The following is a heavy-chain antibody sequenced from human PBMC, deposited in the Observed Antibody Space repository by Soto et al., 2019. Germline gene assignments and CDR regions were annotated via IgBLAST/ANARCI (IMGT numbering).Heavy chain of an antibody. V-gene: IGHV4-59*08. D-gene: IGHD3-16*01. Sequence: QVQLQESGPGLVKPSETLSLTCTVSGGSISSYYWSWIRQPPGKGLEWIGYIYYSGSTNYHPSLKSRATTSVDTSKNQFSLKLRSVTAADTAVYYCARHWGFWADYWGQGTLVTVSS. CDR3: ARHWGFWADY. CDR1: GGSISSYY. J-gene: IGHJ4*02. CDR2: IYYSGST.